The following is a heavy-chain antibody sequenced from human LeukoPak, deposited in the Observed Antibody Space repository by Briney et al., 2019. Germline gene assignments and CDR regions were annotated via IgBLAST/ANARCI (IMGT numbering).Heavy chain of an antibody. CDR2: INPNSGGT. CDR1: RYTFTGYY. CDR3: ARILLGSGYYYFDY. J-gene: IGHJ4*02. V-gene: IGHV1-2*06. D-gene: IGHD3-22*01. Sequence: ATLKVSCKASRYTFTGYYIHWVQQPPGQGLEYIDRINPNSGGTNYAQKFKGTVTMTRDTSISTAYMELTRQRSDDSAVYYCARILLGSGYYYFDYWGQGTLVTVSS.